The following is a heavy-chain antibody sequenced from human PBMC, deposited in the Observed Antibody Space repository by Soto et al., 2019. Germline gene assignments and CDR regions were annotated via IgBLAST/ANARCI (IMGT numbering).Heavy chain of an antibody. CDR1: GFTFSSYG. D-gene: IGHD3-10*01. V-gene: IGHV3-30*18. J-gene: IGHJ4*02. CDR3: AKGPTSGSYYTPLDH. CDR2: VSYDGSKK. Sequence: QVQLVESGGGVVQPGRSLRLSCAASGFTFSSYGMHWVRQAPGKGLEWVAVVSYDGSKKYYADSVRGRFTISRDNSKNLLYLEVNSLRADDTAVYHCAKGPTSGSYYTPLDHWGQGTLVTVSS.